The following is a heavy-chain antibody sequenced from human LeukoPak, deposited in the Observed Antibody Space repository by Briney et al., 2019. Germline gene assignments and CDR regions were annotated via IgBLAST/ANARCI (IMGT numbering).Heavy chain of an antibody. J-gene: IGHJ4*02. D-gene: IGHD3-3*01. CDR2: ISYDGSNK. CDR1: GFTFSSYA. CDR3: ARDGAPYDFWSGLDY. Sequence: PGGSLRLSCAASGFTFSSYAMHWVRQAPGKGLEWVAVISYDGSNKYYADSVKGRFTISRDNSKNTLYLQMNSLRAEDTAVYYCARDGAPYDFWSGLDYWGQGTLVTVSS. V-gene: IGHV3-30-3*01.